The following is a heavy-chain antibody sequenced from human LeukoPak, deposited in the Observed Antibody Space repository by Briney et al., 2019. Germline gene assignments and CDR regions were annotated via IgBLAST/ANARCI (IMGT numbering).Heavy chain of an antibody. CDR1: DDSLSDYC. CDR3: TRGAGWLIDY. J-gene: IGHJ4*02. CDR2: FHNSGTS. V-gene: IGHV4-59*01. D-gene: IGHD3-16*01. Sequence: SETLSLTCPVSDDSLSDYCRGWIRQPPGKGLEWFGYFHNSGTSTYNPSLKSRVTISADTSKNQFSLKLNSLTTADTAVYYCTRGAGWLIDYWGQGLLATVSS.